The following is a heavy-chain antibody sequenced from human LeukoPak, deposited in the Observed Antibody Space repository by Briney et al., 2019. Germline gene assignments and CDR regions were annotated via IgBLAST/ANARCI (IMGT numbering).Heavy chain of an antibody. D-gene: IGHD6-19*01. CDR3: AAAVASSSGWYADY. Sequence: GGSLRLSCAGSGFTFSSYAMHWVRQAPGKGLEWVAVIWYDGSNEYYADSVKGRFTVSRDNSKNTLYLQMNSLRAEDTAVYYCAAAVASSSGWYADYWGQGTLVTVSS. CDR1: GFTFSSYA. J-gene: IGHJ4*02. V-gene: IGHV3-33*08. CDR2: IWYDGSNE.